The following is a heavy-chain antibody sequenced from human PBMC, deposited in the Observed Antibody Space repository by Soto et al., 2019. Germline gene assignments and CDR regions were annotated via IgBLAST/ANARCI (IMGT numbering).Heavy chain of an antibody. J-gene: IGHJ6*02. V-gene: IGHV3-21*01. CDR2: ISSSSGYI. D-gene: IGHD2-15*01. CDR3: ARDITVAAHYYYGMDV. Sequence: GGSLRLSCAASGFTFSSYAMSWVRQAPGKGLEWVSSISSSSGYIYYADSVKGRFTISRDNAKNSLYLQMNSLRAEDTAVYYCARDITVAAHYYYGMDVWGQGTTVTVSS. CDR1: GFTFSSYA.